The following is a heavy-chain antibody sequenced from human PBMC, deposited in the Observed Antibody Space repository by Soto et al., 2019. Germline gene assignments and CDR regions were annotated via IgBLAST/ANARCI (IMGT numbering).Heavy chain of an antibody. Sequence: KASETLSITCAVYGGSFSGYYWSWIRQPPGKGLEWVGEINHSGSTNYNPSLKSRVTISVDTSKNQFSLKLSSVTAADTAVYYCARGFGYDYGSGSYSPLAFDIWGQGTMVTVSS. CDR1: GGSFSGYY. CDR2: INHSGST. J-gene: IGHJ3*02. CDR3: ARGFGYDYGSGSYSPLAFDI. V-gene: IGHV4-34*01. D-gene: IGHD3-10*01.